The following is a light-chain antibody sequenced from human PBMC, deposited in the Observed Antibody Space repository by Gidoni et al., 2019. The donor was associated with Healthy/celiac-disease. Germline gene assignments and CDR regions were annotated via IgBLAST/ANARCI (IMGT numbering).Light chain of an antibody. CDR1: QSISSY. J-gene: IGKJ3*01. CDR2: AAS. CDR3: QQSYSTPFT. V-gene: IGKV1-39*01. Sequence: DIQMTQSPSSLSASVGDRVTITCRASQSISSYLNWYQQKPRKAPKLLIYAASSLQSGVPSRFSGSGSGTDFTLTISSLQPEDFATYYCQQSYSTPFTFXPXTKVDIK.